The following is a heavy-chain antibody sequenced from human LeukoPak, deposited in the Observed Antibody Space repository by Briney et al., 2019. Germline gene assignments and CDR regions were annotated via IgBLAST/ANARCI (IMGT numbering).Heavy chain of an antibody. V-gene: IGHV3-30*18. D-gene: IGHD5-12*01. CDR1: GFTFTNYG. Sequence: GRSLRLSCAASGFTFTNYGIHWVRQAPGKGLEWVAVISYDGSTKYYADSVKGRFTISRDNSKNTLYLQMDSQRAEDTAVYYCAKQMVVATNYFDYWGQGTLVTVSS. CDR2: ISYDGSTK. CDR3: AKQMVVATNYFDY. J-gene: IGHJ4*02.